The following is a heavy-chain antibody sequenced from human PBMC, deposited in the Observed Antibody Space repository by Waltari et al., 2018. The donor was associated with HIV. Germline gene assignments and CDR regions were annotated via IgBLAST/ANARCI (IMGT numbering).Heavy chain of an antibody. CDR2: IYTSGRT. CDR3: ARRGIQLWFYAFDI. D-gene: IGHD5-18*01. J-gene: IGHJ3*02. CDR1: GGSISSGSYY. V-gene: IGHV4-61*02. Sequence: QVQLQESGPGLAKPSQTLSLTCTVSGGSISSGSYYWSWIRQPAGKGLEWIGRIYTSGRTNYNPSLKSRVTISVDTSKNQFSLKLSSVTAADTAVYYCARRGIQLWFYAFDIWGQGTMVTVSS.